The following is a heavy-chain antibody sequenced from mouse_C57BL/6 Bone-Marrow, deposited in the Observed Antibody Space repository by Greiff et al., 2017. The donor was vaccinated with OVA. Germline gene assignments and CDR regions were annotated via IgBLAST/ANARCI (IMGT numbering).Heavy chain of an antibody. CDR3: AIPIYYYCSSYGFAY. J-gene: IGHJ3*01. Sequence: VQLQQSGAELARPGASVKLSCKASGYTFTSYGISWVKQRTGQGLEWIGEIYPRSGNTYYNEKFKGKATLTEDKYSSTAYMELRSLTSEDSAVYFCAIPIYYYCSSYGFAYWGQGTLVTVSA. V-gene: IGHV1-81*01. CDR2: IYPRSGNT. D-gene: IGHD1-1*01. CDR1: GYTFTSYG.